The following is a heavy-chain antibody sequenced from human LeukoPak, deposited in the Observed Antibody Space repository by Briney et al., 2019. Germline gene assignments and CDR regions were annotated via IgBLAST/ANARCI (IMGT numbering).Heavy chain of an antibody. J-gene: IGHJ4*02. V-gene: IGHV4-34*01. D-gene: IGHD4-17*01. CDR2: INHSGST. CDR3: AAEQTYGDYGSVH. Sequence: PSETLSLTCAVYGGSFSGYCWSWIRHPPGKGLEWIGEINHSGSTNYNPSLKSRVTISVDTSKNQFSLKLSSVTAADTAVYYCAAEQTYGDYGSVHWGQGTLVTVSS. CDR1: GGSFSGYC.